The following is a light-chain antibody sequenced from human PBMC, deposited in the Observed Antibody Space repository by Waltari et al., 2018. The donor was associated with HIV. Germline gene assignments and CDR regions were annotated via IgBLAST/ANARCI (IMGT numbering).Light chain of an antibody. CDR2: NTS. J-gene: IGKJ1*01. Sequence: AIRMTQSPSSSSASTGARVIITCRAKQSISSYLAGYQERPGKAPKLLMYNTSTLQGGVPSRFSGSGSGTDFNLTISCLQSEDFATYYCQQYYNYPPTFGQGTKVEI. CDR1: QSISSY. V-gene: IGKV1-8*01. CDR3: QQYYNYPPT.